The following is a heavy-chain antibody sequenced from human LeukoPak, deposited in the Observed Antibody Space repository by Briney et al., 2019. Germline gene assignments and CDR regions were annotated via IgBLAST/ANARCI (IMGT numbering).Heavy chain of an antibody. D-gene: IGHD3-10*01. CDR2: IDPSGGST. J-gene: IGHJ5*02. CDR3: ARDLGLRGVTNWLDP. CDR1: AYTFSTYL. V-gene: IGHV1-46*01. Sequence: ASVKVSCKASAYTFSTYLMHWVRQAPGQGLEWMGIIDPSGGSTGYAQKFQGRVTMTRDTSTSTVYMELSSLRSEDTAVYYCARDLGLRGVTNWLDPWGQGTLVTVSS.